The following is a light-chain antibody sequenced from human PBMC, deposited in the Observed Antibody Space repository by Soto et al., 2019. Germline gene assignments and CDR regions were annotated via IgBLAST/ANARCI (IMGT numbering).Light chain of an antibody. J-gene: IGLJ3*02. Sequence: QAVVTQPPSASGTPGQRVTISCSGSSSNIGSNYVYWYQQLPGTAPKLLIYRNNQRPSGVPDRFSGSKSGTSASLAISGLRSEDEADYYCAAWDDSLSGREVFGGGTKVTVL. CDR2: RNN. CDR1: SSNIGSNY. CDR3: AAWDDSLSGREV. V-gene: IGLV1-47*01.